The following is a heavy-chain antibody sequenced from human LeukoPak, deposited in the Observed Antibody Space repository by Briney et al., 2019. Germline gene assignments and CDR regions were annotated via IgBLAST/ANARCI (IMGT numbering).Heavy chain of an antibody. V-gene: IGHV3-30*04. CDR2: ISYDGSNK. CDR3: AREVLVGPRRWYFDF. CDR1: GFTFSSYA. J-gene: IGHJ4*02. D-gene: IGHD1-26*01. Sequence: GRSLRLSCAASGFTFSSYAMHWVRQAPGKGLEWVAVISYDGSNKYYADSVKGRFTISRDNAKNSLYLQMNSLRAEDTAVYYCAREVLVGPRRWYFDFWGQGSLVTVSS.